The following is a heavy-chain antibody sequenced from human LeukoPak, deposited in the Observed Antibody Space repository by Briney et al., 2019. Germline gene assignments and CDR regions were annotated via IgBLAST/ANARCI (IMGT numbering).Heavy chain of an antibody. V-gene: IGHV3-21*01. CDR1: GFTFSSYR. Sequence: GGSLRLSCAASGFTFSSYRMNWVRQAPGKGLEWVSSITTTSDYIYYADSVKGRFTISRDNAKNTLYLQMNSLRAEDTAVYYCARGATYAYYQDYWGQGTLVTVSS. CDR2: ITTTSDYI. J-gene: IGHJ4*02. D-gene: IGHD1-26*01. CDR3: ARGATYAYYQDY.